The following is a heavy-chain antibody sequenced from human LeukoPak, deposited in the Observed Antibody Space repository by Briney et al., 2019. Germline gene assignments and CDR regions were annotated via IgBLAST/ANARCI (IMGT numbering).Heavy chain of an antibody. D-gene: IGHD2/OR15-2a*01. CDR2: ISSNGGST. Sequence: GGSLRLSCAASGFPFSSYGMHWVRQAPGKGLEYVSSISSNGGSTYYANSVKGRFTISRDNSKNTLYLQMGSLRAEDMAVYYCARGLFGTTDYWGQGTLVTVSS. J-gene: IGHJ4*02. CDR3: ARGLFGTTDY. V-gene: IGHV3-64*01. CDR1: GFPFSSYG.